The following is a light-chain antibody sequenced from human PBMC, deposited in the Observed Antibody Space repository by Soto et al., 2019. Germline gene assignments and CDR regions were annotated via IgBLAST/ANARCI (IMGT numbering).Light chain of an antibody. V-gene: IGKV1-33*01. J-gene: IGKJ2*01. Sequence: DIQMTQSPSSLSASVGDRLTVTCQASQDISNYLNWYQQNPGTAPKFLISDASNLETGVPSRFSGSGSGTEFTFTISSLQPEDIATYYCQQYDNLPPFTFGQGTKLEIK. CDR3: QQYDNLPPFT. CDR2: DAS. CDR1: QDISNY.